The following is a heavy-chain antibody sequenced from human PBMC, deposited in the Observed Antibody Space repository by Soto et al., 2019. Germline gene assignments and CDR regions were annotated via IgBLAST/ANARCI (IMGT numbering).Heavy chain of an antibody. D-gene: IGHD3-3*01. Sequence: QVQLQESGPGLVKPSQTLSLTCTVSGGSISSGGYYWSWIRQHPGKGLEWIGYIYYSGSTYYNPSLKSRVTISVDPSKNQFSLKVSSVTAADTAVYYCARGGWDYDFWSGYLPPRSYYYYGMDVWGQGTTVTVSS. CDR3: ARGGWDYDFWSGYLPPRSYYYYGMDV. CDR2: IYYSGST. V-gene: IGHV4-31*03. J-gene: IGHJ6*02. CDR1: GGSISSGGYY.